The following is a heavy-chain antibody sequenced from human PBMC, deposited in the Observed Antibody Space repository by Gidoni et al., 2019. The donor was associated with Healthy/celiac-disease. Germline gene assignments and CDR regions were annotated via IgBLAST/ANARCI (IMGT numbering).Heavy chain of an antibody. D-gene: IGHD4-17*01. CDR3: ARAGDYSWFDP. V-gene: IGHV4-38-2*01. CDR2: IYLSGSP. J-gene: IGHJ5*02. Sequence: QVQLQESGPGLVKPSVTLSLTCAVSGYSISSGYYRGWIRQPPGKGLEWIGSIYLSGSPYYIPSLKGRVTIPVDTSKNQFSLKLSSVTAPDRAVYYCARAGDYSWFDPWGQGTLVTVSS. CDR1: GYSISSGYY.